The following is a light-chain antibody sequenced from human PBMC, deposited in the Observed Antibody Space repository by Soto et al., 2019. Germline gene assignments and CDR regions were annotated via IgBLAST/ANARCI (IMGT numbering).Light chain of an antibody. CDR1: QDISNY. CDR3: QQYDNLPLT. V-gene: IGKV1-33*01. J-gene: IGKJ4*01. Sequence: DIQMTQSPSSLSASVGDRVTITCQASQDISNYLNWYQQKPGKAPKXMIYDASNLETGVPSRFSGSGSGTDFTFTISSLQPEDIATYYCQQYDNLPLTLGGGTKVDI. CDR2: DAS.